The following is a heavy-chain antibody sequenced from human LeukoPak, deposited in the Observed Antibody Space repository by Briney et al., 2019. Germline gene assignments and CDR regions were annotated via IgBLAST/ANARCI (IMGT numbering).Heavy chain of an antibody. V-gene: IGHV3-74*01. J-gene: IGHJ4*02. CDR1: GFTFTSYW. CDR2: INSDGTIT. CDR3: ARPGVGFDY. Sequence: PGGSLRLSCAASGFTFTSYWMHWVRQAPGKGLVWLSRINSDGTITSYADSLEGRFTISRDSAKNTVYLQMNSLRAEDTAVYYCARPGVGFDYWGRGALVTVSS.